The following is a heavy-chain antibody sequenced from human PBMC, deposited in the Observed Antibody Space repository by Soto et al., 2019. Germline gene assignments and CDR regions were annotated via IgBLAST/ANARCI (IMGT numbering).Heavy chain of an antibody. Sequence: PGGSLRLSCAASGFTFSTYAMSWVRQAPGKGLEWVSVISGSGDSTYYADSVKGRFTISRDNSKNTLFLRMNSLRAEDAAVYYCSRNCSRGSFILSWGQGSLVTVAS. CDR3: SRNCSRGSFILS. CDR2: ISGSGDST. V-gene: IGHV3-23*01. CDR1: GFTFSTYA. D-gene: IGHD2-15*01. J-gene: IGHJ5*02.